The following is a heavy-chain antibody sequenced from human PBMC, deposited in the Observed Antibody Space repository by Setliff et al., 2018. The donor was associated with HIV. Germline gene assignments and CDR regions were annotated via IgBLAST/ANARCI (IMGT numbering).Heavy chain of an antibody. D-gene: IGHD3-3*01. J-gene: IGHJ3*02. CDR2: INAGNGNT. V-gene: IGHV1-3*01. Sequence: ASVKVSCKASGFTFTSYAIHWVRQAPGQGLEWMGWINAGNGNTKYSQNFQGRVTITRDTSASTAYMELSSLRSEDTAVYYCATARFLESYPINAFDIWGQGTMVTVSS. CDR3: ATARFLESYPINAFDI. CDR1: GFTFTSYA.